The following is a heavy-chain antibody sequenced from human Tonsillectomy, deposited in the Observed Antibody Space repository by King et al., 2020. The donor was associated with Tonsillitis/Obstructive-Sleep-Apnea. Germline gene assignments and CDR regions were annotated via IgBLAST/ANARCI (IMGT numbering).Heavy chain of an antibody. CDR3: ARGGYSYGYYYYYYYYMDV. CDR2: IYYSGST. V-gene: IGHV4-59*01. J-gene: IGHJ6*03. Sequence: QLQESGPGLVKPSETLSLTCTVSGGSISSYYWSWIRQPPGKGLEWIGYIYYSGSTNYNPSLKSRVTISVDTSKNQFSLKLSSVTAAGTAVYYCARGGYSYGYYYYYYYYMDVWGKGTTVTVSS. CDR1: GGSISSYY. D-gene: IGHD5-18*01.